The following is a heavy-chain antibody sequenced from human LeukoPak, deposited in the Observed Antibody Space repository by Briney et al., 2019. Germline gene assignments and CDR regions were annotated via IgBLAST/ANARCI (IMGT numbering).Heavy chain of an antibody. CDR3: ARVVRGVVTSNWFDP. CDR2: VASSGTS. CDR1: GDSLNTYY. V-gene: IGHV4-59*01. D-gene: IGHD2-21*02. J-gene: IGHJ5*02. Sequence: SETLSLTCTVSGDSLNTYYWTWIRQTPGKELEWIGFVASSGTSNYNPSLKSRVSISIDTSENQFSLALTSVTPADTAVYYCARVVRGVVTSNWFDPWGQGTLVSVSS.